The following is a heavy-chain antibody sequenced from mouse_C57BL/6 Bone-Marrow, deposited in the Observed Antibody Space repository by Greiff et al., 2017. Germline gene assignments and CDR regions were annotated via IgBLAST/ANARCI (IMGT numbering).Heavy chain of an antibody. CDR1: GFNIKDDY. V-gene: IGHV14-4*01. D-gene: IGHD2-3*01. CDR2: IDPENGDT. J-gene: IGHJ3*01. Sequence: VQLQQSGAELVRPGASVKLSCTASGFNIKDDYMHWVKQRPEQGLEWIGWIDPENGDTEYASKFQGKATITADTSSNTAYLQLSSLTSEDTAVYYCTTLYDGYYVPWFAYWGLGTLVTVSA. CDR3: TTLYDGYYVPWFAY.